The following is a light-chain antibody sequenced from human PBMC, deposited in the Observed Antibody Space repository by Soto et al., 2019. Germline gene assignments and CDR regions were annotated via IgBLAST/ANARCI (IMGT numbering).Light chain of an antibody. CDR3: SSYTSTNVVI. Sequence: QSALTQPASVSGSPGQSITISCTGSSGDIGDYKYVSWYKQHPGKAPKLMIYDVSNRPSGVSNRFSASKSGNTASLTISGLQAEDEDDYYCSSYTSTNVVIFGGGTKLTVL. V-gene: IGLV2-14*01. J-gene: IGLJ2*01. CDR2: DVS. CDR1: SGDIGDYKY.